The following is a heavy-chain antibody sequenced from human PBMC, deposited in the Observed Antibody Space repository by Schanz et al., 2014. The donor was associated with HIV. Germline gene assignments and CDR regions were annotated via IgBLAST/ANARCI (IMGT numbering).Heavy chain of an antibody. CDR3: AKDRNYYDSKYRGKGNYYYYYGMDV. V-gene: IGHV3-30*18. J-gene: IGHJ6*02. CDR2: ISYDGRNK. CDR1: GFTFSTYG. Sequence: QVQLVESGGGVAQPGRSLRLSCAASGFTFSTYGMHWVRQAPGKGLEWVAVISYDGRNKYYADSVKGRFTISRDNSKNTLYLQMKSLRAEDTAVYYCAKDRNYYDSKYRGKGNYYYYYGMDVWGQGTTVTVSS. D-gene: IGHD3-22*01.